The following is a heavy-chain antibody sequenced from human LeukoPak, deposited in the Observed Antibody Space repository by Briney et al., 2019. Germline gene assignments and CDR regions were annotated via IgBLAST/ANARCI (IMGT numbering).Heavy chain of an antibody. D-gene: IGHD3-10*01. CDR1: GFTLSSYA. V-gene: IGHV3-23*01. CDR3: AKVTYGSGTYGAFDS. Sequence: GGSLRLSCAASGFTLSSYAMSWVRQAPGKGLEWVSAISVSGNTYHADSVKGRFTISRDSSKNTLYLQMNSLRAEDTAVYYCAKVTYGSGTYGAFDSWGQGTLVTVSS. CDR2: ISVSGNT. J-gene: IGHJ4*02.